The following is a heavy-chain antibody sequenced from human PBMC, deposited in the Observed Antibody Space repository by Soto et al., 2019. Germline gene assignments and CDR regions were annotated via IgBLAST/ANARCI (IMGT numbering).Heavy chain of an antibody. CDR3: ARVRQGCSSTSCYFDP. D-gene: IGHD2-2*01. V-gene: IGHV4-4*02. CDR1: GGSISSSNW. CDR2: IHHSGST. J-gene: IGHJ5*02. Sequence: SETLSLTCAVSGGSISSSNWWNWLRQPPGKGLEWIGEIHHSGSTNYNPSLKSRVTISVDKSKNQFSLKLNSVTAADTAVYYCARVRQGCSSTSCYFDPWGQGTLATVSS.